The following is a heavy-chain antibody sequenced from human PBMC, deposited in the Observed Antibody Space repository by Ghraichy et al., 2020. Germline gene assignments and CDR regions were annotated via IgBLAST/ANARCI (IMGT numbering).Heavy chain of an antibody. CDR1: GFTFSAYW. D-gene: IGHD2-2*01. CDR3: VSSTWPSDS. J-gene: IGHJ4*02. CDR2: IKQDGSEK. V-gene: IGHV3-7*03. Sequence: GGSLRLSCAASGFTFSAYWMSWVRQAPGKGLEWVANIKQDGSEKYYVDSVKGRFTLSRDNAKNSLYLLVNSLRAEDTAVYYCVSSTWPSDSWGQGTLVTVSS.